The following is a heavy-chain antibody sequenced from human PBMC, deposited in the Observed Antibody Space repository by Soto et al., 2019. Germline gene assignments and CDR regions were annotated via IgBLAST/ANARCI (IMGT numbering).Heavy chain of an antibody. CDR3: GKSPDFYYYNMDV. CDR1: GFTFSGYA. V-gene: IGHV3-23*01. CDR2: ITGSGTST. Sequence: VGSLRLSCAASGFTFSGYAMTWVRQAPGKGLEWVSSITGSGTSTYYADSVKGRFIISRDNSKNTVSLQMNSLRADDTAVYYCGKSPDFYYYNMDVWGQGTTVTVS. J-gene: IGHJ6*02.